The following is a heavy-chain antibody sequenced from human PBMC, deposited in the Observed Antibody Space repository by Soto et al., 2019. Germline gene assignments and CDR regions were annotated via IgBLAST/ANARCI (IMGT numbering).Heavy chain of an antibody. CDR3: ARAGDGEVLSSWYLY. Sequence: QVQLVQSGAEVKKPGASVKVSRKASGYTFTGYYMHWVRQAPGQGLEWMGWINPNSGGTNYAQKFQGWVTMTRDTSISTAYMELSRLRSDDTAVYYCARAGDGEVLSSWYLYWGQGTLVTVSS. CDR1: GYTFTGYY. D-gene: IGHD6-13*01. V-gene: IGHV1-2*04. J-gene: IGHJ4*02. CDR2: INPNSGGT.